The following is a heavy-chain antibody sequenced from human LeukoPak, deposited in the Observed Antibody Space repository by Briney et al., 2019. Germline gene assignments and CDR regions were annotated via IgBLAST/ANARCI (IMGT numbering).Heavy chain of an antibody. V-gene: IGHV4-4*07. D-gene: IGHD4/OR15-4a*01. CDR2: IFTSGST. CDR3: SRGGANDL. Sequence: SETLSLTCTVSGGSISSDYWSWIRQPAGKGLEWIGRIFTSGSTSYTPSLKSRVTMSLDTSKNPFSLKLTSVTAADTAVYFCSRGGANDLWGQGTLVTVSS. CDR1: GGSISSDY. J-gene: IGHJ5*02.